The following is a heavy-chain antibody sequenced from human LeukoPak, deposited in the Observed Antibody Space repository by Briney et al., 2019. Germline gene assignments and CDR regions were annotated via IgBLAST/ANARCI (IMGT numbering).Heavy chain of an antibody. CDR2: LSSTSSDK. V-gene: IGHV3-21*06. Sequence: GGSLRPSCAASGFSFSSYSMNWVRQAPGKGLEWVSSLSSTSSDKRYAESVTGRFTISRDNPKNSVYLQMSSLRVEDTAVYHCARQGRSYINPNRGWFDPWGQGTLVIVSS. J-gene: IGHJ5*02. CDR1: GFSFSSYS. D-gene: IGHD2/OR15-2a*01. CDR3: ARQGRSYINPNRGWFDP.